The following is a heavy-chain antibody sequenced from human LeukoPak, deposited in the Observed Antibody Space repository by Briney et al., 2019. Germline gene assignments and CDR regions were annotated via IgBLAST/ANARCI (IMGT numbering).Heavy chain of an antibody. CDR3: ASTYSLYDAFDI. Sequence: SETLSLTCAVYGGSFSGYYWGWIRQPPGKGLEWIGNIYHSGSTYYNPSLKSRVTISVDTSKNQFSLKLSVTAADTAMYYCASTYSLYDAFDIWGQGTMVTVSS. D-gene: IGHD1-26*01. J-gene: IGHJ3*02. CDR2: IYHSGST. V-gene: IGHV4-34*01. CDR1: GGSFSGYY.